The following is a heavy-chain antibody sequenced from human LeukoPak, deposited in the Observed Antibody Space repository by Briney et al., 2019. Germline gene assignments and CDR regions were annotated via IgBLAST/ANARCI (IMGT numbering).Heavy chain of an antibody. CDR2: THPSSGGT. J-gene: IGHJ4*02. Sequence: ASVKVSCKASGYTFTNFYMHWVRQAPGQGLEWMGWTHPSSGGTRYEERFHGRVTMTRDMSTSTAYMEPSSLTSDDTAVYYCARMTHGSGASYSHFDYWSQGTLVTVSS. D-gene: IGHD3-10*01. CDR1: GYTFTNFY. V-gene: IGHV1-2*02. CDR3: ARMTHGSGASYSHFDY.